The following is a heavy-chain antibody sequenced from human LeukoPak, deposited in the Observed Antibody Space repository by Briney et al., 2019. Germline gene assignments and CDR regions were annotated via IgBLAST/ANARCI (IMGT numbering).Heavy chain of an antibody. V-gene: IGHV1-69*04. D-gene: IGHD6-19*01. Sequence: EASVKVSCKASGGTFSSYAISWVRQAPGQGLEWMGRIIPILGIANYAQKFQGRVTITADKSTSIAYMELSSLRSEDTAVYYCARDVIAVAGTYYFDYWGQGTLVTVSS. CDR1: GGTFSSYA. J-gene: IGHJ4*02. CDR3: ARDVIAVAGTYYFDY. CDR2: IIPILGIA.